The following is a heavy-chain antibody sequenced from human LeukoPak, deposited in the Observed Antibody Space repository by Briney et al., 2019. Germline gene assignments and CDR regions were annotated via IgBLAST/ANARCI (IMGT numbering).Heavy chain of an antibody. Sequence: ASVKVSCKASGYTFTGYYMHWVRQAPGQGLEWMGWINPNSGGTNYAQKFQGRVTMTRDTSISTAYMELSRLRSDDTAVYYCARGYYDFSSGYYTDDTPAGYYYMDVWGKGTTVTVSS. CDR3: ARGYYDFSSGYYTDDTPAGYYYMDV. D-gene: IGHD3-3*01. CDR2: INPNSGGT. CDR1: GYTFTGYY. V-gene: IGHV1-2*02. J-gene: IGHJ6*03.